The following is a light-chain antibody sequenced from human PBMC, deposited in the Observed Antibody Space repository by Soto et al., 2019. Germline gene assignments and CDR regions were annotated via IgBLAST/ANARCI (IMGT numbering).Light chain of an antibody. CDR1: QSVSSSY. CDR2: GAS. Sequence: EIVLTQSPGTLSLSPGERATLSCRASQSVSSSYLAWYQQKPGQAPRLLIYGASSRATGIPDRFSGSGSGTDFTLTISRLEPEDFAVYSCQQYGSSPLYTFGQGTKLESK. CDR3: QQYGSSPLYT. J-gene: IGKJ2*01. V-gene: IGKV3-20*01.